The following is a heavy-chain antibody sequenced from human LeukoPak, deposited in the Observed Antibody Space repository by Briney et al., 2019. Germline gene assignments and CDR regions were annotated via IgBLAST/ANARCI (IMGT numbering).Heavy chain of an antibody. CDR2: IWYGGSNK. V-gene: IGHV3-30*02. CDR3: AKEGILGAFDI. CDR1: GFTFSSYG. D-gene: IGHD6-13*01. Sequence: PGGSLRLSCAASGFTFSSYGMHWVRQAPGKGLEWVAVIWYGGSNKYYADSVKGRFTISRDNSKNTLYLQMNSLRAEDTAVYYCAKEGILGAFDIWGQGTMVTVSS. J-gene: IGHJ3*02.